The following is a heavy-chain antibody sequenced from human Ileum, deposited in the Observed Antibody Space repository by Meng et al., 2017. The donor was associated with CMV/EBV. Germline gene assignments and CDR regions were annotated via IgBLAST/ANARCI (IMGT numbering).Heavy chain of an antibody. CDR2: IHSSGTP. V-gene: IGHV4-59*01. J-gene: IGHJ3*02. D-gene: IGHD3-10*02. CDR1: GGSISSYY. CDR3: AQTQVLAQYVLNI. Sequence: SETLSPTCTVSGGSISSYYWTWIRQPPGKGLEWIGYIHSSGTPNYNPSLKSRVTIVLDTTNNHFSLNLRSVIAADTAVYYCAQTQVLAQYVLNIWGPRTMVTVSS.